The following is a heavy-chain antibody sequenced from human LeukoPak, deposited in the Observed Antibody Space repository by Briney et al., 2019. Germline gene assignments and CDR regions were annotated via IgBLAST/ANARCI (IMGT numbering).Heavy chain of an antibody. V-gene: IGHV3-20*04. J-gene: IGHJ4*02. CDR3: ARLGHANTVAGSDY. CDR1: GFTFDDYG. D-gene: IGHD6-19*01. Sequence: PGGSLRLSCAASGFTFDDYGMSWVRQAPGKGLEWVSGINWNGGSTGYADSVKGRFTISRDNAKNSLYLQMNSLRAEDTALYYCARLGHANTVAGSDYWGQGTLVTVSS. CDR2: INWNGGST.